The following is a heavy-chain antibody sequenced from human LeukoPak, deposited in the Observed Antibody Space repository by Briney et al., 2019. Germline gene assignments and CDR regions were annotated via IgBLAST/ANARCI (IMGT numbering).Heavy chain of an antibody. Sequence: SETLSLTCTVSGGSISSYYWSWLRQPPGKGLEWIGYIYYSGSTNYNPSLMSRGTISVDTSKNQFTLKLSSVTAADTAVYYCASALNYDSRGPTPYYVAYWGQGTLVTVSS. CDR3: ASALNYDSRGPTPYYVAY. J-gene: IGHJ4*02. V-gene: IGHV4-59*01. D-gene: IGHD3-22*01. CDR1: GGSISSYY. CDR2: IYYSGST.